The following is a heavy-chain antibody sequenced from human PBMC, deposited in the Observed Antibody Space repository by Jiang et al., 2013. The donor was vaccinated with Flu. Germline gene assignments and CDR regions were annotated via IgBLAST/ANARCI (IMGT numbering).Heavy chain of an antibody. Sequence: SRVTISVDTSKNQXSLKLSSVTAADTAVYYCARGVYYYDSSGYSDYWGQGTLVTVSS. D-gene: IGHD3-22*01. CDR3: ARGVYYYDSSGYSDY. J-gene: IGHJ4*02. V-gene: IGHV4-39*01.